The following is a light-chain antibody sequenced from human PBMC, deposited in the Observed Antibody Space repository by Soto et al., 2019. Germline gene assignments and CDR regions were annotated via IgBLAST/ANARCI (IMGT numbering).Light chain of an antibody. CDR1: QSVSSSY. V-gene: IGKV3D-20*02. CDR3: QQRSNWPPTWT. CDR2: GAS. Sequence: EIVLTQSPGTLSLSPGERATLSCRASQSVSSSYLAWYQHKPGQAPRLLISGASSRATGIPDRFSGSGSGTDFTLTISSLEPEDFAVYYCQQRSNWPPTWTFGQGTKVDIK. J-gene: IGKJ1*01.